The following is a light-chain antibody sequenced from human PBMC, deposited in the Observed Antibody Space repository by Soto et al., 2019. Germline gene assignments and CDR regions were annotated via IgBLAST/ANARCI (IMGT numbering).Light chain of an antibody. CDR2: EVS. Sequence: QSALTQPASVSGSPGQSITISCTGTSSDVGGYNYVSWYQQHPGKAPKLMIYEVSNRPSGVSNRFSGSKSGNTASLTISGVQAEDEADYYCNSYTSSSTPDVFGAGTKVTVL. CDR1: SSDVGGYNY. J-gene: IGLJ1*01. CDR3: NSYTSSSTPDV. V-gene: IGLV2-14*01.